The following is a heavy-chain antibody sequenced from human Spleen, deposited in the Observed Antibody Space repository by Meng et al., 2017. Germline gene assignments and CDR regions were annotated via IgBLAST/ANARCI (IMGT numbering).Heavy chain of an antibody. J-gene: IGHJ4*02. Sequence: GESLKISCKGSGYTFTSYWIGWVRQMPGKGLEWMGIIYPGDSDTRYSPSFEGQVTMSVDKSISTAYLQWRSLKASDTAMYYCARRYYYTSGNSPVDYWGQGTQVTSPQ. CDR2: IYPGDSDT. CDR3: ARRYYYTSGNSPVDY. V-gene: IGHV5-51*01. D-gene: IGHD3-10*01. CDR1: GYTFTSYW.